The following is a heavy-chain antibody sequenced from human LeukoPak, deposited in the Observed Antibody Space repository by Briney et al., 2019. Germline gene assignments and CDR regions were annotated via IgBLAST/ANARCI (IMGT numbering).Heavy chain of an antibody. CDR1: GGSFSGYY. V-gene: IGHV4-34*01. CDR2: INHSGST. D-gene: IGHD1-1*01. Sequence: SETLSLTCAVYGGSFSGYYWSWIRQPPGKGLEWIGEINHSGSTNYNPSLKSRVTISVDTSKSQFSLKLSSVTAADTAVYYCARGYWNDPRPFDYWGQGTLVAVSS. J-gene: IGHJ4*02. CDR3: ARGYWNDPRPFDY.